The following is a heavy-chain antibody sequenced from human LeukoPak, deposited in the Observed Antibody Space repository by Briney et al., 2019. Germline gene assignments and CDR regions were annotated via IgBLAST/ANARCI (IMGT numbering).Heavy chain of an antibody. CDR1: GGSISSYY. V-gene: IGHV4-59*01. Sequence: SETLSLTCTVSGGSISSYYWSWIRQPPGKGLEWIGYIYYSGSTNYNPSLKSRVTISVDTSKNQFSLKLSSVTAADTAVYYCARGLWDLGDGMDVWGQGTTVTVSS. CDR3: ARGLWDLGDGMDV. D-gene: IGHD1-26*01. CDR2: IYYSGST. J-gene: IGHJ6*02.